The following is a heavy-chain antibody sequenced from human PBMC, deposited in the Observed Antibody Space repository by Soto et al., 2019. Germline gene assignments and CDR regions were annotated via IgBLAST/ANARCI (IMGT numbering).Heavy chain of an antibody. CDR1: GGSISSYY. Sequence: SETLSLTCTVSGGSISSYYWSWIRQPPGKGLEWIGYIYYSGSTNYNPSLKSRVTISVDTSKNQFSLKLSSVTAADTAVYYCASHGSSPLDYYYYYGMDVWGQGTTVTVSS. J-gene: IGHJ6*02. CDR3: ASHGSSPLDYYYYYGMDV. CDR2: IYYSGST. V-gene: IGHV4-59*08.